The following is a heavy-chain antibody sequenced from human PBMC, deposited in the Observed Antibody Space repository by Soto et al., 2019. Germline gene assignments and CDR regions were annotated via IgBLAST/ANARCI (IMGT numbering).Heavy chain of an antibody. D-gene: IGHD6-19*01. J-gene: IGHJ4*02. CDR1: GFSLSSTRMA. CDR3: AHIVVAGLGYYFDY. CDR2: IYWDDDK. Sequence: QITLKESGPTLVKPTQTLTLTCTFSGFSLSSTRMAVGWIRQPPGKALEWLALIYWDDDKRYSPFLKSRLTITKDTSKNHVVLTMSHLAPVDTARYYCAHIVVAGLGYYFDYWGPGTLVTVSS. V-gene: IGHV2-5*02.